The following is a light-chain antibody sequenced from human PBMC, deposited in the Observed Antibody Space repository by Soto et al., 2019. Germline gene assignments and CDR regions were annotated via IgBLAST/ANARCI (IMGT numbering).Light chain of an antibody. V-gene: IGKV3-15*01. CDR1: QSVGSN. CDR3: QKYSHWHPT. J-gene: IGKJ1*01. CDR2: GVY. Sequence: EIVMKQSPETLSVSPVASATVSGRASQSVGSNLAWYKQKTGQDHRLLIYGVYTRATGLPDRFSGIGSGTEVTLNITSLLEEELAVDYGQKYSHWHPTVGQGTKGEIK.